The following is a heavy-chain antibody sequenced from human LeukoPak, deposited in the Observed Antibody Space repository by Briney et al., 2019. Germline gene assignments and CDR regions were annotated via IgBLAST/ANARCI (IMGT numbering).Heavy chain of an antibody. CDR1: GGSISSYY. V-gene: IGHV4-4*07. CDR2: IYTSGST. Sequence: PSETLSLTCTVSGGSISSYYWSWIRQPAGKGLEWIGRIYTSGSTNYNPSLKGRVTMSVDTSKNQFSLKLSSVTAADTAVCYCARDYSGTTVGFDYWGQGTLVTVSS. D-gene: IGHD4-23*01. J-gene: IGHJ4*02. CDR3: ARDYSGTTVGFDY.